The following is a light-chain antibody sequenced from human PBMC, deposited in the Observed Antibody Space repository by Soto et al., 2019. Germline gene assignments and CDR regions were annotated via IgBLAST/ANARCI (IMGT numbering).Light chain of an antibody. CDR2: GAS. V-gene: IGKV3-15*01. CDR3: QQYDSYSWT. J-gene: IGKJ1*01. CDR1: QSVSSN. Sequence: EIVMTQSPVTLSVSPGERATLSCWAGQSVSSNLAWYQQKPGQAPRLLIYGASTRATGIPARFTGSGSGTEFTLTISSLQADDFATYYCQQYDSYSWTFGQGTKVEV.